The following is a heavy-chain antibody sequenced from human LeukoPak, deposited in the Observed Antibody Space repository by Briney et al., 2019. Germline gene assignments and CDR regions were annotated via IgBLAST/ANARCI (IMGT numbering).Heavy chain of an antibody. Sequence: PGGSLRLSCAASGFTFSSYRMNWVRQAPGKGLEWLSYIGSSDSTTHYADSVKGRFTISRDNAKNSLYLQMNSLRVEDTAVYYCARAWFGEFSLEGWFDPWGQGTLVTVSS. J-gene: IGHJ5*02. CDR2: IGSSDSTT. D-gene: IGHD3-10*01. V-gene: IGHV3-48*04. CDR3: ARAWFGEFSLEGWFDP. CDR1: GFTFSSYR.